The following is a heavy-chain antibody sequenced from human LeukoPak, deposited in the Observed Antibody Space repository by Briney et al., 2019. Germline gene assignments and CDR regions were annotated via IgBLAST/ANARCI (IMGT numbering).Heavy chain of an antibody. CDR3: ARHLADIVVVPAAFDAFDI. Sequence: GGSLRPSGAASGFTFADYGTSWVRQAPGKGLGWVAGINLDGGSTGYADSVKGRFTTSRANAKNSLYLQMNSLRAEDTALYYCARHLADIVVVPAAFDAFDIWGQGTMVTVSS. D-gene: IGHD2-2*01. CDR1: GFTFADYG. V-gene: IGHV3-20*04. CDR2: INLDGGST. J-gene: IGHJ3*02.